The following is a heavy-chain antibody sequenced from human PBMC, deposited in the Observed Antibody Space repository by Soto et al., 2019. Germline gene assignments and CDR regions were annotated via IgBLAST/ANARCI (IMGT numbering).Heavy chain of an antibody. CDR1: RFTFSNLA. CDR2: ISSGSST. Sequence: EVQLLESGGGLVQPGGSLRLSCAASRFTFSNLAMAWVRQPPGKGLEWVSSISSGSSTYYADSVKGRFTISRDNSKNTLYLHMTTLRAEDTAVYYCAIVEAVDYWGQGTLVTVSS. CDR3: AIVEAVDY. V-gene: IGHV3-23*01. D-gene: IGHD6-19*01. J-gene: IGHJ4*02.